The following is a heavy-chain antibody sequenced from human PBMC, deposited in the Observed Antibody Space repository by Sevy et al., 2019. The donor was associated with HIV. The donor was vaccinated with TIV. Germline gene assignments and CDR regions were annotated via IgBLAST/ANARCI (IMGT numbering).Heavy chain of an antibody. CDR3: ARPGAAAGQGVVY. Sequence: GESLKISCKGSGYSFTSYWIGWVRQMPGKGLEWMGIIYPGYSDTRYSPSFQGQVTISADKSISTAYLQWSSLNASDTAMYYCARPGAAAGQGVVYWGQGTLVTVSS. V-gene: IGHV5-51*01. J-gene: IGHJ4*02. D-gene: IGHD6-13*01. CDR1: GYSFTSYW. CDR2: IYPGYSDT.